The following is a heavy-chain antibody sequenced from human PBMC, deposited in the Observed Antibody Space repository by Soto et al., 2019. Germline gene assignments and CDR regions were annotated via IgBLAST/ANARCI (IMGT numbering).Heavy chain of an antibody. D-gene: IGHD2-2*01. CDR1: GFTFSSYA. CDR3: ALVLICSSTSRFRY. J-gene: IGHJ4*01. CDR2: ISGSGGST. V-gene: IGHV3-23*01. Sequence: EVQLLESGGGLVQPGGSLRLSCAASGFTFSSYAMSWVRQAPGKGLEWVSAISGSGGSTYYADSVKGRFTISRDNSKNTQQLQMNRLRAEDTAVYCCALVLICSSTSRFRYWGQGTLVPL.